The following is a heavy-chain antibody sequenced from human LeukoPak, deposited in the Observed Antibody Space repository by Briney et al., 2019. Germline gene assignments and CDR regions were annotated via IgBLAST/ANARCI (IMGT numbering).Heavy chain of an antibody. Sequence: GRIYTSGSTNYNPSLKSRVTMSVDTSKNQFSLKLSSVTAADTAVYYCARVVRLAGTSCFDYWGQGTLVTVSS. J-gene: IGHJ4*02. CDR2: IYTSGST. V-gene: IGHV4-4*07. CDR3: ARVVRLAGTSCFDY. D-gene: IGHD2-2*01.